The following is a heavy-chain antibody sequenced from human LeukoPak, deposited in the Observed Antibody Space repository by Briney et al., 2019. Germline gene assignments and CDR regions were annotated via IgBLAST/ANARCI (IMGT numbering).Heavy chain of an antibody. CDR1: GYTFTSYG. J-gene: IGHJ6*04. Sequence: ASVKASCKASGYTFTSYGISWVRQAPGQGPEWMGWISAYNGNTNYAQKLQGRVTMTTDTSTSTAYMELRSLRSDDTAVYYCARDGGSGSYFDYYYYYGMDVWGKGTTVTVSS. CDR3: ARDGGSGSYFDYYYYYGMDV. CDR2: ISAYNGNT. V-gene: IGHV1-18*04. D-gene: IGHD3-10*01.